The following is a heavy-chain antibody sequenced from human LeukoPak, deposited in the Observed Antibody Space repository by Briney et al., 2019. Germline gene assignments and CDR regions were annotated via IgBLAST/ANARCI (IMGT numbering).Heavy chain of an antibody. D-gene: IGHD3-10*01. CDR1: GFTFSSYA. Sequence: PGGSLRLSCAASGFTFSSYAMSWVRQPPGKGLEWIGEINHSGSTNYNPSLKSRVTISVDTSKNQFSLKLSSVTAADTAVYYCARITMVRGGKDYWGQGTLVTVSS. CDR2: INHSGST. J-gene: IGHJ4*02. V-gene: IGHV4-34*01. CDR3: ARITMVRGGKDY.